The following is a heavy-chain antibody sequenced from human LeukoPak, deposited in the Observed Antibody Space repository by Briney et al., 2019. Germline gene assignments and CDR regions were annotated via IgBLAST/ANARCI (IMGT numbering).Heavy chain of an antibody. J-gene: IGHJ4*02. CDR1: GFTLKTKG. Sequence: PGGSLRLSCAVSGFTLKTKGMHWVRQAPGKGPEWVAMLRSDGINKYYAESVKGRFTMSRDISKNTLFLQMSGLSTDDTAVYYCAKDHDWSCDYWGQGTLVTVSS. D-gene: IGHD3-3*01. V-gene: IGHV3-30*02. CDR2: LRSDGINK. CDR3: AKDHDWSCDY.